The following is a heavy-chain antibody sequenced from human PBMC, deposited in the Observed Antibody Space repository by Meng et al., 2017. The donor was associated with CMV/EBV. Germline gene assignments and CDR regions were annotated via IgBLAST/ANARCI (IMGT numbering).Heavy chain of an antibody. CDR1: GFTFSSYS. Sequence: LKISCAASGFTFSSYSMNWVRQAPGKGLEWVSSISSSSSYIYYADSVKGRFTISRDNAKNSLYLQMNSLRAEDTAVYYCATVRGMDVWGQGTTVTVSS. J-gene: IGHJ6*02. V-gene: IGHV3-21*01. CDR3: ATVRGMDV. D-gene: IGHD4-17*01. CDR2: ISSSSSYI.